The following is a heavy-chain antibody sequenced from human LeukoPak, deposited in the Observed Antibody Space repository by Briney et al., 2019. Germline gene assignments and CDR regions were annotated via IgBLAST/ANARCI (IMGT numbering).Heavy chain of an antibody. CDR1: GLPFSAYK. D-gene: IGHD2-15*01. CDR2: ISTDGYTT. CDR3: VVGGSPGY. Sequence: GGSLRLSCAASGLPFSAYKMHWVRKAPRKGLVWVSRISTDGYTTDYADFVQGRFTASRDNTKNTWSLEMNSLRAEDTAVYYCVVGGSPGYWGQGTLVTVSS. J-gene: IGHJ4*02. V-gene: IGHV3-74*01.